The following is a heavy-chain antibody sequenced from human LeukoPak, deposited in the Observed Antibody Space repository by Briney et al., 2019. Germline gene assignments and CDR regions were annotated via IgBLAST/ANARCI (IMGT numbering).Heavy chain of an antibody. CDR2: ITGSGGTT. D-gene: IGHD3-10*01. V-gene: IGHV3-23*01. J-gene: IGHJ3*02. CDR1: GFTFSSYG. CDR3: ARSSITRAFDI. Sequence: GGSLRLSCAASGFTFSSYGMSWVRQAPGKGLEWVSAITGSGGTTYYADSVKGRFTISRDNSKNTLYMQMNSLRAGDTAVYYCARSSITRAFDIWGQGTMVTVSS.